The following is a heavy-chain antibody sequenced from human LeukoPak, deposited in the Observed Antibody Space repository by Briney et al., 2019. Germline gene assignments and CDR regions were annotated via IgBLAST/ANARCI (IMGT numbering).Heavy chain of an antibody. CDR3: ARDIGDYGNDAFDI. J-gene: IGHJ3*02. CDR1: GFTFSSYE. CDR2: ISSSGSTI. V-gene: IGHV3-48*03. Sequence: PGGSLRLSCAASGFTFSSYEMNWVRQAPGKGLECVSYISSSGSTIYYADSVKGRFTISRDNAENSLYLQMNSLRAEDTAVYYCARDIGDYGNDAFDIWGQGTMVTVSS. D-gene: IGHD4-17*01.